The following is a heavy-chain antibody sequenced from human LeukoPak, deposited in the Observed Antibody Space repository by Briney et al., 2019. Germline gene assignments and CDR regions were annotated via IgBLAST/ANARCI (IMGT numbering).Heavy chain of an antibody. Sequence: ASVKVSCKASGYTFTSYYMHWVRQAPGQGLEWMGIIDPGGGSTTYAQKFQGRVTMTRDTSTSTVYMELSSLRSEDTALYYCAKDIFTMVRGVVDYWGQGTLVTVSS. D-gene: IGHD3-10*01. CDR1: GYTFTSYY. CDR2: IDPGGGST. J-gene: IGHJ4*02. CDR3: AKDIFTMVRGVVDY. V-gene: IGHV1-46*01.